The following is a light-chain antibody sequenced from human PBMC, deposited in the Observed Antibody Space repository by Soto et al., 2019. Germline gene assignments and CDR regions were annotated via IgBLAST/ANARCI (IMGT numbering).Light chain of an antibody. CDR1: QSISGY. Sequence: DIQMNQSPSTLSAAVGDGVTITCRSSQSISGYLAWYQQKPGKAPKLLIYDASSLESGVPSRFSGSASGTEFTLTISSLQPDDFATYYCQQYNTYPWTFGQRTKVDI. J-gene: IGKJ1*01. V-gene: IGKV1-5*01. CDR3: QQYNTYPWT. CDR2: DAS.